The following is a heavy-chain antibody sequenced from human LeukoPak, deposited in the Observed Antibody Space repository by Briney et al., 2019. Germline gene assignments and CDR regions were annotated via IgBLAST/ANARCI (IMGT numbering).Heavy chain of an antibody. V-gene: IGHV4-4*07. CDR3: ARDGSSTSINYYYYYGMDV. J-gene: IGHJ6*02. D-gene: IGHD2-2*01. Sequence: NPSETLSLTCTVSGGSISSYYWSWIRQPAGKGLEWIGRIYTSGSTNYNPSLKSRVTMSVDTSKNQFSLKLSSVTAADTAVYYCARDGSSTSINYYYYYGMDVWGQGTTVTVSS. CDR2: IYTSGST. CDR1: GGSISSYY.